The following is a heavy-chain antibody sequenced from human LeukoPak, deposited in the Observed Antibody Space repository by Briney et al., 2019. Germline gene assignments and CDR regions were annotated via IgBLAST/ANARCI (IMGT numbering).Heavy chain of an antibody. Sequence: GGSLRLSCAASGFTFSSYAMHWVRQAPGKGLEWVAVISYDGSNKYYADSVKGRFTISRDNSKNTLYLQMNSLRAEDTAVYYCAKEWIRLCPLPDYWGQGTLVTVSS. CDR2: ISYDGSNK. CDR1: GFTFSSYA. CDR3: AKEWIRLCPLPDY. J-gene: IGHJ4*02. V-gene: IGHV3-30-3*01. D-gene: IGHD5-12*01.